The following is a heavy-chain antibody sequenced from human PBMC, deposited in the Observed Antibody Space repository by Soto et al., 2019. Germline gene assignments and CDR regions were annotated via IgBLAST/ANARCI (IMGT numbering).Heavy chain of an antibody. D-gene: IGHD3-10*01. J-gene: IGHJ4*02. CDR2: IYWDDSK. Sequence: QITLKESGPTLVKPTQTLTLTCTFSGFPLTTDRLGVGWIRQPQGEALEWLAVIYWDDSKTYRPSLESRLTLTKDTSKNQVALTMTNMDSLDTATYYCAHAYGWRSLYWGQGTLVTVSS. CDR3: AHAYGWRSLY. V-gene: IGHV2-5*02. CDR1: GFPLTTDRLG.